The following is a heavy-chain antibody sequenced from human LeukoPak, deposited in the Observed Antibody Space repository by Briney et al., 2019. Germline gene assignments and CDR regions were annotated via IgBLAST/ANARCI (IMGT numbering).Heavy chain of an antibody. CDR1: GGCFSGYY. V-gene: IGHV4-34*01. CDR2: SNHSGRT. CDR3: ARKSIPIFGVVIKPFDY. Sequence: AETLSLTCAVYGGCFSGYYGSWIRQPPGKGLEWIGESNHSGRTNYNPSLKSRVTISVDTSKNQFSLKLSYVTAADPAVYYCARKSIPIFGVVIKPFDYWGQGTLVPVSS. D-gene: IGHD3-3*01. J-gene: IGHJ4*02.